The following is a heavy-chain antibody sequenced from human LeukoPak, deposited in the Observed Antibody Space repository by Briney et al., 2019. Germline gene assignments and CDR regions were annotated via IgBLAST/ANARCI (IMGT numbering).Heavy chain of an antibody. D-gene: IGHD3-22*01. CDR1: GFTFSSYW. J-gene: IGHJ4*02. V-gene: IGHV3-74*01. CDR3: ARVLDSSGYYGY. CDR2: INSDGSSR. Sequence: GGSLRLPCAASGFTFSSYWMHWVRQAPGKGLVWVSRINSDGSSRSYADSVKGRFTISRDNAKNTLYLQMNSLRAEDTAVYYCARVLDSSGYYGYWGQGTLVTVSS.